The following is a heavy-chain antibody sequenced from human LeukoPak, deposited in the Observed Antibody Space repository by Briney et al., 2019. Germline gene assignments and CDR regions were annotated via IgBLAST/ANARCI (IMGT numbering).Heavy chain of an antibody. CDR3: VTLRRNSDRSDYYYYYNF. CDR2: INPTSKSI. Sequence: GGSLTLSCAASGFTFRAYSINWVRQAPGEGLECVSSINPTSKSIYYEDAVRGRFTIFRDNAKNSVYLQMHSLRAEDTALYYCVTLRRNSDRSDYYYYYNFWGQGILVTVSS. J-gene: IGHJ4*02. D-gene: IGHD3-22*01. CDR1: GFTFRAYS. V-gene: IGHV3-21*01.